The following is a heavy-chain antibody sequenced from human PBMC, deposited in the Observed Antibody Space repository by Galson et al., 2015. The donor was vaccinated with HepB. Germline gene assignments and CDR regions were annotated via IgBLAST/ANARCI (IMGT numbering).Heavy chain of an antibody. CDR1: GFTFSSYW. CDR3: ARSYDSSGYYDDAFQI. V-gene: IGHV3-48*04. CDR2: ISSSSSTI. D-gene: IGHD3-22*01. J-gene: IGHJ3*02. Sequence: SLRLSCAASGFTFSSYWMHWVRQAPGKGLVWVSCISSSSSTIYYADSVKGRFTISRDNAKNTLCLQMNSLRAEDTAVYYCARSYDSSGYYDDAFQIWGQGTMVTVSS.